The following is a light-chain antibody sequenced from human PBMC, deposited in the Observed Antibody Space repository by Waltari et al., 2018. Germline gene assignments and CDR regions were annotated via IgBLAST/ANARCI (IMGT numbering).Light chain of an antibody. J-gene: IGKJ1*01. CDR1: QSVSKY. CDR3: QNHERLPAT. V-gene: IGKV3-20*01. CDR2: AAS. Sequence: EVVLTQSPGTLSLSPGERATLSCRASQSVSKYLAWYQQRPGQAPRLLIYAASTRATGIPDRFSGRGSVTDFSLTISRLEPEDFAVYYCQNHERLPATFGQGTKVEIK.